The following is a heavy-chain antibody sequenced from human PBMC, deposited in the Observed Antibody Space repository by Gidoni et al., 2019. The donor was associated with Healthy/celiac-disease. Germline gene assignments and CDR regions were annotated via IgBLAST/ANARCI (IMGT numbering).Heavy chain of an antibody. J-gene: IGHJ5*02. CDR3: ARESIAAAGKVGNWFDP. CDR1: GFTFSDDY. D-gene: IGHD6-13*01. V-gene: IGHV3-11*06. Sequence: QVQLVESGGGLVKPGGSLRLSCAASGFTFSDDYMSWIRQAPGKGLEWVSYISSSSSYTNYADSVKGRFTISRDNAKNSLYLQMNSLRAEDTAVYYCARESIAAAGKVGNWFDPWGQGTLVTVSS. CDR2: ISSSSSYT.